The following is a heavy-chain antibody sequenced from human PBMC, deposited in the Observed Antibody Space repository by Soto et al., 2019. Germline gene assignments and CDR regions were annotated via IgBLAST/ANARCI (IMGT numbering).Heavy chain of an antibody. J-gene: IGHJ6*02. CDR3: ARAFRGIAARPNYYYGMDV. D-gene: IGHD6-6*01. CDR2: IWYDGSNK. Sequence: GGSLRLSCAASGFTFSSYGMHWVRQAPGKGLEWVAVIWYDGSNKYYADSVKGRFTISRDNSKNTLYLQMNSLRAEDTAVYYCARAFRGIAARPNYYYGMDVWGQGTTVTVSS. V-gene: IGHV3-33*01. CDR1: GFTFSSYG.